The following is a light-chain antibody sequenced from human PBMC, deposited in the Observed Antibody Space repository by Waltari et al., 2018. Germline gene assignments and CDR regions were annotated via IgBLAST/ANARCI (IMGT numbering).Light chain of an antibody. CDR1: QNISTH. Sequence: LSSRATQNISTHLVWYQHNPGQAPRLLIYAASTRPTGTPARLSAHASGTEFTLTISSLQSEDFALYYCHQYNTWPSFGPGTKVDIK. V-gene: IGKV3-15*01. CDR3: HQYNTWPS. J-gene: IGKJ3*01. CDR2: AAS.